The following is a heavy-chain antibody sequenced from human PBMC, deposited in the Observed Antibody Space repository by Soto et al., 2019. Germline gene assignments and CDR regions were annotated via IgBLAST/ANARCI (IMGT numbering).Heavy chain of an antibody. Sequence: SETLSLTCAVSGYSISSSNWWGWIRQPPGKGLEWIGYIYYSGSTYYNPSLKSRVTMSVDTSKNPFSLKLSSVTAVDTAVYYFASYSYNSGWTWGHGTLVTV. D-gene: IGHD6-19*01. CDR1: GYSISSSNW. CDR3: ASYSYNSGWT. V-gene: IGHV4-28*01. J-gene: IGHJ5*01. CDR2: IYYSGST.